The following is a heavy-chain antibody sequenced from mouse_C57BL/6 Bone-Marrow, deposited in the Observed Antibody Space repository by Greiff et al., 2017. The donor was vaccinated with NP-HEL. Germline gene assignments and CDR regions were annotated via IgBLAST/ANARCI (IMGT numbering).Heavy chain of an antibody. D-gene: IGHD1-1*01. Sequence: DVKLQESGPGLVKPSQSLSLTCSVTGYSITSGYYWNWIRQFPGNKLEWMGYISYDGSHNYNPSLKNRISITRDTSKNQFFLKLNSVTTEDTATYYCARTITTVVGNYFDYWGQGTTLTVSS. V-gene: IGHV3-6*01. J-gene: IGHJ2*01. CDR1: GYSITSGYY. CDR2: ISYDGSH. CDR3: ARTITTVVGNYFDY.